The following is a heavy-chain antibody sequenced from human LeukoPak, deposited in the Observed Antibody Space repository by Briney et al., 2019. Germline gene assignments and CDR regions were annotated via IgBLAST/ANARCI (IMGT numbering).Heavy chain of an antibody. CDR3: ARYSGSYSGWFDP. CDR1: EFSVGSNY. Sequence: GGSLRLSCAASEFSVGSNYMTWVRQAPGKGLEWVSLIYSGGSTYYADSVKGRFTISRDNSKNTLYLQMNSLSAEDTAVYYCARYSGSYSGWFDPWGQGTLVTVSS. V-gene: IGHV3-66*01. D-gene: IGHD1-26*01. J-gene: IGHJ5*02. CDR2: IYSGGST.